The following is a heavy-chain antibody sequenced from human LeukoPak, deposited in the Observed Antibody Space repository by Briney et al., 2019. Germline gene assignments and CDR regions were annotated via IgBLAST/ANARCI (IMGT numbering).Heavy chain of an antibody. Sequence: ASVKVSCKASGGTFSSYAISWVRQAPGQGLEWMGGIIPIFGTANYAQKFQGRVTITADESTSTAYMELSSLRSEDTAVYYCASGYLYYYDSSGYLSYFDYWGQGTLVTVSS. CDR1: GGTFSSYA. J-gene: IGHJ4*02. D-gene: IGHD3-22*01. V-gene: IGHV1-69*13. CDR3: ASGYLYYYDSSGYLSYFDY. CDR2: IIPIFGTA.